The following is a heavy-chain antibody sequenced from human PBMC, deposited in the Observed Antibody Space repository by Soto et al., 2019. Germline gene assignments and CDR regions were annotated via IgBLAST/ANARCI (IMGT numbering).Heavy chain of an antibody. J-gene: IGHJ5*02. D-gene: IGHD6-25*01. Sequence: PGGSLRLSCTASGFTFGDYAMSWFRQAPGKGLEWVGFIRSKAYGGTTEYAASVKGRFTISRDDSKSIAYLQMNSLKTEDTAVYYCTSVFSRAFFIIPSGYPPPELVGGSAPGGQGPLFPVPS. CDR1: GFTFGDYA. V-gene: IGHV3-49*03. CDR3: TSVFSRAFFIIPSGYPPPELVGGSAP. CDR2: IRSKAYGGTT.